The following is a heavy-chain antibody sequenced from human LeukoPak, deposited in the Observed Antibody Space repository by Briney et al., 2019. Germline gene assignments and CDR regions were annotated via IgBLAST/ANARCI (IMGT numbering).Heavy chain of an antibody. CDR2: ISVGSNYI. D-gene: IGHD3-22*01. J-gene: IGHJ4*02. CDR1: GYTFSSYS. Sequence: PGGSLRLSCAASGYTFSSYSINRVRQAPGKGLEWVSSISVGSNYIYYADSVRGRFSISRVDARNSLYLQMDSLRGDDTAVYYCARLRRNSDRSGYYYYYDYWGQGTLVTVSS. CDR3: ARLRRNSDRSGYYYYYDY. V-gene: IGHV3-21*01.